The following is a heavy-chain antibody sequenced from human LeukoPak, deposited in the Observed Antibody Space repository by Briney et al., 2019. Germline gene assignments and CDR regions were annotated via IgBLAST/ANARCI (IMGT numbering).Heavy chain of an antibody. CDR3: ARSRYSYGQDFEY. Sequence: GESLKISCKGSGYIFTTYWLGWVRPMPGQGLEWVGSTSPGDTDTRYSTSFQGRVTISADKSISTAYLQWSSLKASDTAMYYCARSRYSYGQDFEYWGQGTLVTVSS. D-gene: IGHD5-18*01. CDR2: TSPGDTDT. CDR1: GYIFTTYW. J-gene: IGHJ4*02. V-gene: IGHV5-51*01.